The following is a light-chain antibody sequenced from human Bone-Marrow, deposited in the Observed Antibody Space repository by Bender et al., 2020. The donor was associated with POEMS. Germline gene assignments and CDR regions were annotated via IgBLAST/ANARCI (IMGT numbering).Light chain of an antibody. J-gene: IGLJ3*02. V-gene: IGLV3-21*02. CDR2: DDA. Sequence: SYVLTQPPSVSVAPGQTARFTCGGDDIGTKRVHWFQQKPGQAPVLVVYDDADRPSGIPVRYSGSNSGNTATLAISRVEAGDEADYYCQVYDGVSDHHWVFGGGTKLTVL. CDR1: DIGTKR. CDR3: QVYDGVSDHHWV.